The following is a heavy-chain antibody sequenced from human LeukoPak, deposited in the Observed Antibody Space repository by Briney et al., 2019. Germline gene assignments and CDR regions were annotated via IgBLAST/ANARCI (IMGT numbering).Heavy chain of an antibody. CDR3: ARPSYDSRAYLAFDI. CDR1: GGSISSYY. CDR2: IYYSGST. D-gene: IGHD3-22*01. J-gene: IGHJ3*02. Sequence: SETLSLTCTVSGGSISSYYWSWIRQPPGKGLEWIGYIYYSGSTNYNPSLKSRVTISVDTSKNQFSLKLSSVTAADTAVYYCARPSYDSRAYLAFDIWGQGTMVTVSS. V-gene: IGHV4-59*08.